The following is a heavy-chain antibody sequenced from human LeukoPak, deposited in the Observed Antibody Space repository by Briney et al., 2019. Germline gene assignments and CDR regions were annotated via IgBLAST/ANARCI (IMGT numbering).Heavy chain of an antibody. V-gene: IGHV3-23*01. CDR1: GFTFSSDA. J-gene: IGHJ4*02. CDR2: ISSSGGST. D-gene: IGHD1-26*01. CDR3: AKGGAQV. Sequence: GSLRLSCAASGFTFSSDAMRWVRQAPGKGLEWVSAISSSGGSTYYADSVRGRFIISRDSSKNTLYLQMNGLRVEDTAVYYCAKGGAQVGGQGTLVTVSS.